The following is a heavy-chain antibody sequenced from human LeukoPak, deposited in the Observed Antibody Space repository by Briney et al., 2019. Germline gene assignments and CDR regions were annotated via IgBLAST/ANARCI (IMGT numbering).Heavy chain of an antibody. J-gene: IGHJ4*02. Sequence: PSETLSLTCTVSGGSISSYYWSWIRQPPGKGLEWIGYIYYSGSTNYNPSLKSRVTISVDTSKNQFSLKLSSVTAADTAVYYCARQRYSSSWSHFDYWGQGTLVAVSS. CDR1: GGSISSYY. CDR2: IYYSGST. CDR3: ARQRYSSSWSHFDY. V-gene: IGHV4-59*08. D-gene: IGHD6-13*01.